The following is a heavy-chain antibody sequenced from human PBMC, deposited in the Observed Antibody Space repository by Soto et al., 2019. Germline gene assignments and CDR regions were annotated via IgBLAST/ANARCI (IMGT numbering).Heavy chain of an antibody. CDR3: ARVPTAMAGMCIDY. J-gene: IGHJ4*02. Sequence: PGGSLRLSCSASGFAFNDYWMHWVRQAPGKGLVWVSRIRGDGSGTNYADSVKGRFTISRDNAKNTLYLQMNSLRAEDTAVYYCARVPTAMAGMCIDYWGQGPLVTVSS. CDR2: IRGDGSGT. CDR1: GFAFNDYW. D-gene: IGHD6-19*01. V-gene: IGHV3-74*01.